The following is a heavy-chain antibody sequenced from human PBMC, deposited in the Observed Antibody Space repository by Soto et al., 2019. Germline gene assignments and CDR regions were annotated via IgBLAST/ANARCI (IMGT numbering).Heavy chain of an antibody. CDR2: INPNSGGT. CDR1: GYTFTGYY. D-gene: IGHD2-21*01. CDR3: ARGMARNCGLYYYYYGMDV. Sequence: QVQLVQSGAEVKKPGASVKVSCKASGYTFTGYYMHWVRQAPGQGLEWMGWINPNSGGTNYAQKLQRGVTMTRDKSSSRAYRELSRLRSDDTAVYYCARGMARNCGLYYYYYGMDVWGQGTTVTVSS. V-gene: IGHV1-2*02. J-gene: IGHJ6*02.